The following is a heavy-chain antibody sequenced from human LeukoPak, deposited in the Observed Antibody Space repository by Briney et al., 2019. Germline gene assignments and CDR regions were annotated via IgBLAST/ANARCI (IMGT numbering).Heavy chain of an antibody. CDR3: AKAPYGAAAGPYYYYYYGMDV. CDR2: IWYDGSNK. Sequence: GGSLRLSCAASGFTFSSYGMHWVRQAPGKGLEWVAVIWYDGSNKYYADSVKGRFTISRDNSKNTLYLQMNSLRAEDTAVYYCAKAPYGAAAGPYYYYYYGMDVWGQGTTVTVSS. V-gene: IGHV3-30*02. J-gene: IGHJ6*02. D-gene: IGHD6-13*01. CDR1: GFTFSSYG.